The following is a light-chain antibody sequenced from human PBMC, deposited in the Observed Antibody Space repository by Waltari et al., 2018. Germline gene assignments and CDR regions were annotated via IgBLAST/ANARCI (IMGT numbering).Light chain of an antibody. V-gene: IGKV4-1*01. J-gene: IGKJ2*01. CDR3: HQYFSVPYI. CDR2: GAY. Sequence: DIVMTQTPESLAVSLGERATINCKSSQNLLYSANNKDYLAWYKQKTGQPPKRLIYGAYTRDSVFPDRFSGSGPGIDFTLSVNSLQAEDVAVYYCHQYFSVPYIFGQMTKLEIK. CDR1: QNLLYSANNKDY.